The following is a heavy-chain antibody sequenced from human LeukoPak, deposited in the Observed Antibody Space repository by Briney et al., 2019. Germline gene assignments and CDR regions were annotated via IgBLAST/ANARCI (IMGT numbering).Heavy chain of an antibody. Sequence: KTSETLSLTCTVAGASTSSYYWSWIRQPPGKGLEWIGRIYTSGSTNYNPSLKSRVTMSVDTSKNQFSLKLSSVTAADTAVYYCARGATIFGVVNFDYWGQGTLVTVSS. J-gene: IGHJ4*02. V-gene: IGHV4-4*07. CDR3: ARGATIFGVVNFDY. CDR1: GASTSSYY. CDR2: IYTSGST. D-gene: IGHD3-3*01.